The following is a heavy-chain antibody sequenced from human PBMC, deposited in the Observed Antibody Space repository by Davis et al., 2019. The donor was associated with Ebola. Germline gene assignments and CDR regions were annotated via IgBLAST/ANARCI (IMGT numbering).Heavy chain of an antibody. CDR1: GYTFTGYY. Sequence: ASVKVSCKASGYTFTGYYMHWVRQAPGQGLEWMGWINPNSGGTNYAQKFQGRVTITADESTSTAYMELSSLRSDDTAVYYCASLGYCSGGSCYKNTFGIWGQGTMVTVSS. D-gene: IGHD2-15*01. CDR3: ASLGYCSGGSCYKNTFGI. V-gene: IGHV1-2*02. CDR2: INPNSGGT. J-gene: IGHJ3*02.